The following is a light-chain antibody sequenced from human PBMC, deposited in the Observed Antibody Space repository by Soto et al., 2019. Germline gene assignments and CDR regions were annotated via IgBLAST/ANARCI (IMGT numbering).Light chain of an antibody. CDR1: PNDVATYNL. Sequence: QSVLTQPASVSGSPGQSITISCTGTPNDVATYNLVSWHQHHPDKAPKVIIYEVIKRPSGVSDRFSGSKSGNTASLTISGLQAEDEADYFCCSYAGGNTFVFGGGTKLTVL. J-gene: IGLJ2*01. CDR2: EVI. V-gene: IGLV2-23*02. CDR3: CSYAGGNTFV.